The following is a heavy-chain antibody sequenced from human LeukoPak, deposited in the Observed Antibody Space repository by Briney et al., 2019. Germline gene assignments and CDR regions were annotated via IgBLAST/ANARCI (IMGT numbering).Heavy chain of an antibody. CDR3: ARGSRAPDY. CDR1: GFSFSDSY. V-gene: IGHV3-11*06. Sequence: GGSLRLSCAASGFSFSDSYMTWIRQAPGKGLEWVSYISGGGSDTSCVDSVKGRFTVSRDNANNSLYLRMNSLRADDTAVYYCARGSRAPDYWGQGTLVTVSS. CDR2: ISGGGSDT. D-gene: IGHD6-13*01. J-gene: IGHJ4*02.